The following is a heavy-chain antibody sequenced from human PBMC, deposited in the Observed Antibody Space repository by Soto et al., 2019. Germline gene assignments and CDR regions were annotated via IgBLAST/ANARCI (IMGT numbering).Heavy chain of an antibody. CDR2: MNPNSGNT. J-gene: IGHJ4*02. CDR1: GYTFTSYD. V-gene: IGHV1-8*01. D-gene: IGHD1-26*01. CDR3: AREISGSYRFDY. Sequence: QVQLVQSGAEVKKPGASVKVSCKASGYTFTSYDINWLRQDTGQGLEWMGWMNPNSGNTGYAQKFQGRVNMTSNTSISTAYMELSRLRYEDTAVYYCAREISGSYRFDYWGQGTLVTVSS.